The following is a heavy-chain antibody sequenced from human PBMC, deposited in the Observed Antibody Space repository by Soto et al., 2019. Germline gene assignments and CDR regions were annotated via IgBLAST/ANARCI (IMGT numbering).Heavy chain of an antibody. Sequence: GESLKISCAASGFTFSSYGMHWVRQSPGKGLEWVAVISYDGSNKYYADSVKGRFTISRDNSKNTLYLQMNSLRAEDTAVYYCAKVSKGGEFYYGMDVWGQGTTVTVSS. CDR2: ISYDGSNK. CDR1: GFTFSSYG. J-gene: IGHJ6*02. CDR3: AKVSKGGEFYYGMDV. V-gene: IGHV3-30*18. D-gene: IGHD2-21*01.